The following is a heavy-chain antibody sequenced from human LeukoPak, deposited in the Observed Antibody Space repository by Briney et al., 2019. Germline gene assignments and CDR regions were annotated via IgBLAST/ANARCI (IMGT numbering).Heavy chain of an antibody. Sequence: GGSLRFSCAASGFTFSSYAMSWVRQAPGKGLEWVSAISGSGGSTYYADFVKGRFTISRDNSKNTLYLQMNSLRAEDTAVYYCAKDGWNDGEAFDIWGQGTMVTVSS. V-gene: IGHV3-23*01. CDR2: ISGSGGST. D-gene: IGHD1-1*01. CDR3: AKDGWNDGEAFDI. J-gene: IGHJ3*02. CDR1: GFTFSSYA.